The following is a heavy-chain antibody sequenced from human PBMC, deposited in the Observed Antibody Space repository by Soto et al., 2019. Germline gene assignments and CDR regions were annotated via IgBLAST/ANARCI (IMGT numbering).Heavy chain of an antibody. CDR3: ARAYCGGDCYRYYYYAMDV. J-gene: IGHJ6*02. CDR1: SGSISSYY. CDR2: IYYSGTT. V-gene: IGHV4-59*01. D-gene: IGHD2-21*02. Sequence: SETLSLTCTVSSGSISSYYWSWIRQPPGKGLEWIGYIYYSGTTNYNPSLKSRVTISVGTSKNQFSLKLSSVTPADTAVYYCARAYCGGDCYRYYYYAMDVWGQGTTVTVSS.